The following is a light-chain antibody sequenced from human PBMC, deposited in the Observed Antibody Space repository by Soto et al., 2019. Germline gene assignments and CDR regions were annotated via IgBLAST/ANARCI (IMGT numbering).Light chain of an antibody. Sequence: QAVVTQEPSLTVSPGGTVTLTCASSTGGVTSGHHTYWFQQKPGQPPQILIFDTTKRHSWTPARFSGSLLGGRAALTLSGAQPEDEADYYCLLTFRGPWVFGGGTKLTVL. CDR3: LLTFRGPWV. V-gene: IGLV7-46*01. J-gene: IGLJ3*02. CDR1: TGGVTSGHH. CDR2: DTT.